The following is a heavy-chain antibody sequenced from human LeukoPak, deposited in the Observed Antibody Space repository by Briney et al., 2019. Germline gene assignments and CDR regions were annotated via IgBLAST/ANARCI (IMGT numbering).Heavy chain of an antibody. Sequence: PSETLSLTCTVSGGSISNYYWSWIRQPAGKGLEWIGRICTSGSTNYNPSLKSRVTMSVDTSKNQFSLKLNSLTVADTAVYYCARGASPIDYWGQGTLVTVSS. CDR2: ICTSGST. D-gene: IGHD2-2*01. CDR3: ARGASPIDY. CDR1: GGSISNYY. J-gene: IGHJ4*02. V-gene: IGHV4-4*07.